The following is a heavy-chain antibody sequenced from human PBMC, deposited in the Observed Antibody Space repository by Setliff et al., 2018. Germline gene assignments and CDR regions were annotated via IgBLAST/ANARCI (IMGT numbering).Heavy chain of an antibody. D-gene: IGHD1-20*01. CDR3: ARGGERYYSAS. CDR2: IFYSGRT. Sequence: PSETLSLTCTVSGASITNINYYWGLIRQPPGKGLEWIGSIFYSGRTFYNPSLKSRVTMSVDTSKNQFSLKLSSVTAADTAVYYCARGGERYYSASWGQGTLVTVSS. J-gene: IGHJ4*02. CDR1: GASITNINYY. V-gene: IGHV4-39*07.